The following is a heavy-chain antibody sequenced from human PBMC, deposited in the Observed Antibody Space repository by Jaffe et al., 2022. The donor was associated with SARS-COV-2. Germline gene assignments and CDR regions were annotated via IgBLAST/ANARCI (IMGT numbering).Heavy chain of an antibody. CDR2: ISYDGSNK. Sequence: QVQLVESGGGVVQPGRSLRLSCAASGFTFSSYAMHWVRQAPGKGLEWVAVISYDGSNKYYADSVKGRFTISRDNSKNTLYLQMNSLRAEDTAVYYCASGMYYYDSSGYMGNDYWGQGTLVTVSS. CDR3: ASGMYYYDSSGYMGNDY. V-gene: IGHV3-30-3*01. CDR1: GFTFSSYA. D-gene: IGHD3-22*01. J-gene: IGHJ4*02.